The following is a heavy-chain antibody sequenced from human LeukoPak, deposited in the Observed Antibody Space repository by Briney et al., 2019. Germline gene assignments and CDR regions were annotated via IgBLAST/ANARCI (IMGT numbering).Heavy chain of an antibody. CDR3: ARDCSSTSCYRMDV. Sequence: AGGSLRLSCAASGFTVSSNYMSWVRRAPGKGLEWVSVIYSGGSTYYADSVKGRFTISRDNSKNTLYLQMNSLRAEDTAVYYCARDCSSTSCYRMDVWGKGTTVTVSS. CDR1: GFTVSSNY. V-gene: IGHV3-66*02. D-gene: IGHD2-2*01. CDR2: IYSGGST. J-gene: IGHJ6*04.